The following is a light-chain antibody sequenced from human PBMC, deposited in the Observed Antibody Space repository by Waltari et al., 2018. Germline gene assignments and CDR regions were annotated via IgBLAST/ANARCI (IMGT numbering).Light chain of an antibody. CDR1: QSVRSS. V-gene: IGKV3-15*01. J-gene: IGKJ2*01. Sequence: EIVMTQSPVALSVSPGERATLPCRASQSVRSSLAWYQQRPGQTPSLVTYDVSTRANGIPARFSGSGSGTEFTLTISSLQSEDFAVYYCQQYNTWPGTFGQGTKLEIK. CDR3: QQYNTWPGT. CDR2: DVS.